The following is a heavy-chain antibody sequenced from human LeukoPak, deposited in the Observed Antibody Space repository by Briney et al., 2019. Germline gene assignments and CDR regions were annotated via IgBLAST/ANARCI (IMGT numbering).Heavy chain of an antibody. Sequence: GGSLRLSCAASGFTVSSNYMSWVRQAPRKGLEWVSVIYSGGSTYYADSVKGRFTISRDNSKNTLYLHMNSLGAEDTAVYYCARDLQQWLGPDYHNHYGMDVWGQGTTVTVSS. CDR2: IYSGGST. CDR1: GFTVSSNY. CDR3: ARDLQQWLGPDYHNHYGMDV. D-gene: IGHD6-19*01. J-gene: IGHJ6*02. V-gene: IGHV3-53*01.